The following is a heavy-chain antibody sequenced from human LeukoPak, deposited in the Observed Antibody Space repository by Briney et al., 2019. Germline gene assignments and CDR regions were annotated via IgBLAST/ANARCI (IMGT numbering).Heavy chain of an antibody. CDR2: INHSGST. J-gene: IGHJ3*02. CDR1: GGSFSGYY. Sequence: KASETLSLTCAVYGGSFSGYYWSWIRQPPGKGLEWIGEINHSGSTNYNPSLKSRVTISVDTSKNQFSLKLSSVTAADTAVYYCARDPLVVILPDDAFDIWGQGTMVTVSS. D-gene: IGHD3-22*01. CDR3: ARDPLVVILPDDAFDI. V-gene: IGHV4-34*01.